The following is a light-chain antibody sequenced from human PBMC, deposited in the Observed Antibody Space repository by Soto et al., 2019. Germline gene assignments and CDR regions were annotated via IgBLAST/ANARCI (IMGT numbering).Light chain of an antibody. V-gene: IGKV1-39*01. CDR2: AAS. CDR1: QSIRRY. CDR3: QQSYSSPRT. Sequence: DIQMTKSPSSLSASVGDRVTITCRASQSIRRYLNWYQQKPGKAPKVLIYAASSLQSGVPSRFSGSSSGTDFTLTISSLQPEDFGTYYCQQSYSSPRTFGQGTKVEIK. J-gene: IGKJ1*01.